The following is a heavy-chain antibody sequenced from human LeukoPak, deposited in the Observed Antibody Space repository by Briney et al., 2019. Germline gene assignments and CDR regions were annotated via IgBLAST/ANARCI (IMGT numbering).Heavy chain of an antibody. D-gene: IGHD3-22*01. J-gene: IGHJ4*02. Sequence: GGSLRLSCAAAGFTFSSYAMSWVRQAPGKGLEWVYAISGSGGITYYADSVKGRFTISRDNSKNTLYLQMNSLRAEDTAVYYCAKRLYDSSGYDYWGQGTLVTVSS. CDR3: AKRLYDSSGYDY. V-gene: IGHV3-23*01. CDR2: ISGSGGIT. CDR1: GFTFSSYA.